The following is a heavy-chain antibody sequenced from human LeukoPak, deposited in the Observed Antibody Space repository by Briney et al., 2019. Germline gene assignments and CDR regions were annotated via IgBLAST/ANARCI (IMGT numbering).Heavy chain of an antibody. V-gene: IGHV4-34*01. CDR2: INHSGST. CDR1: GFTFSSYG. J-gene: IGHJ4*02. Sequence: NPGGSLRLSCAASGFTFSSYGMHWVRQAPGKGLEWIGQINHSGSTNYNPSLKGRVTISVDTSKNQFSLKVSSVTAADTAVYYCAREREESGAWYERPHFDYWGQGALVTVSS. D-gene: IGHD6-19*01. CDR3: AREREESGAWYERPHFDY.